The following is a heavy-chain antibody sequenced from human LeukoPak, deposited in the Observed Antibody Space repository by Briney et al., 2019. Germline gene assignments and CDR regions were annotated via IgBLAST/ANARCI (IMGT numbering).Heavy chain of an antibody. CDR2: INHSGST. D-gene: IGHD3-10*01. J-gene: IGHJ4*02. CDR3: ARRTSQISYGLDTLYYFDY. CDR1: GGSFSGYY. V-gene: IGHV4-34*01. Sequence: SETLSLTCAVYGGSFSGYYWSWIRQPPGKGLEWIGEINHSGSTNYNPSLKSRVTISVDTSKSQFSLKLSSVTAADTAVYYCARRTSQISYGLDTLYYFDYWGQGTLVTVSS.